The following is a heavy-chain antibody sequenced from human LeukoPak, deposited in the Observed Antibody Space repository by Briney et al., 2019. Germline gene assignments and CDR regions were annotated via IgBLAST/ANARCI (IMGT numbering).Heavy chain of an antibody. J-gene: IGHJ6*03. CDR1: VGTFSSYA. CDR3: ARVVGLTGYSSSWYSGYYYYMDV. V-gene: IGHV1-69*06. CDR2: IIPIFGTA. D-gene: IGHD6-13*01. Sequence: SVKVSFKASVGTFSSYAISWVRQAPGQGLEWMGGIIPIFGTANYAQKVHDRVTITADKYTSTAYMELSSLRSEDTAVYYCARVVGLTGYSSSWYSGYYYYMDVWGKGNTVTVSS.